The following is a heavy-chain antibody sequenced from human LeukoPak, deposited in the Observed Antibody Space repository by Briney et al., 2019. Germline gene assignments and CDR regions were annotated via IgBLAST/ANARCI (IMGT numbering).Heavy chain of an antibody. Sequence: SETLSLTCTVSGGSISSSSYYWGWIRQPPGKGLEWIGSIYYSGSTYYNPSLKSRVTISVDTSKNQFSLKLSSVTAAGTAVYYCASPSIAAAGPDYWGQGTLVTVSS. D-gene: IGHD6-13*01. J-gene: IGHJ4*02. CDR3: ASPSIAAAGPDY. CDR2: IYYSGST. V-gene: IGHV4-39*01. CDR1: GGSISSSSYY.